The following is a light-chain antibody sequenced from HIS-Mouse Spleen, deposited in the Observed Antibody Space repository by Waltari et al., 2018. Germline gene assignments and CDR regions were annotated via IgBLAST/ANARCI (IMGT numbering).Light chain of an antibody. V-gene: IGLV2-23*01. CDR1: SRDLGSYNL. CDR2: EGS. CDR3: CSYAGSSTFWV. J-gene: IGLJ3*02. Sequence: QSALTQPASVSGSPGQSITISCTGTSRDLGSYNLVSWYQQHPGKAPKLMIYEGSKRPSGVSNRFSGSKSGNTASLTISGLQAEDEADYYCCSYAGSSTFWVFGGGTKLTVL.